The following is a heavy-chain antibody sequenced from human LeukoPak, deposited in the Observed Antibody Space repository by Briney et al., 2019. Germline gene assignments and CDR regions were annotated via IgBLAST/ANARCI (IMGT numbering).Heavy chain of an antibody. CDR2: ISYDGSNK. J-gene: IGHJ4*02. Sequence: GGSLRLSCAASGFTFSSYGIHWVRQAPGKGLEWVAVISYDGSNKYYADSVKGRFTISRDNSKNTLYLQMNSLRAEDTAVYYCAKDRSGIAVAGLDYWGQGTLVTVSS. CDR3: AKDRSGIAVAGLDY. D-gene: IGHD6-19*01. V-gene: IGHV3-30*18. CDR1: GFTFSSYG.